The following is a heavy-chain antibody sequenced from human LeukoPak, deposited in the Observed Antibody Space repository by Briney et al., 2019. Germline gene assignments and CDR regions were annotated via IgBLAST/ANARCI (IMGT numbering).Heavy chain of an antibody. CDR1: GFTFSSYA. CDR2: ISSNGGST. CDR3: ARASDFWSGYFFDY. V-gene: IGHV3-64*01. J-gene: IGHJ4*02. D-gene: IGHD3-3*01. Sequence: GGSLRLSCAASGFTFSSYAMHWVRQAPGTGLEYVSAISSNGGSTYYANSVKGRFTISRDNSKNTLYLQMGSLRAEDMAVYYCARASDFWSGYFFDYWGQGTLVTVSS.